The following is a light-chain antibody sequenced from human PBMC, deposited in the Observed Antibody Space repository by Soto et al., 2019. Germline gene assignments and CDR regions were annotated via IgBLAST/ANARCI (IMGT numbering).Light chain of an antibody. CDR3: QQYDSSPWT. Sequence: EIVLTQSPGTLSLSPGERATLSCRASQSVSSSFLAWYQQKPGQAPRLLIYGASSRATGIPDRFSGSGSGTDFTLTIGGLEPEDFAMYYCQQYDSSPWTCGEGPKVEIK. CDR2: GAS. V-gene: IGKV3-20*01. J-gene: IGKJ1*01. CDR1: QSVSSSF.